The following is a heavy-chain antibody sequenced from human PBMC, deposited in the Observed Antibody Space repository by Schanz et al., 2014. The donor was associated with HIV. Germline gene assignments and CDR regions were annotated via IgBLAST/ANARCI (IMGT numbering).Heavy chain of an antibody. Sequence: QVQLVQSGAEVKKPGASVKVSCKASGYTFTSYGISWVRQAPGQGLEWMGWISAYNGNIFYPKELRGRVTMTTDTSTTTASMERRSLTSDDTAVYFCARSNYDILRERAYYYYYGLDVWGQGTTVTVSS. D-gene: IGHD3-9*01. CDR2: ISAYNGNI. CDR3: ARSNYDILRERAYYYYYGLDV. V-gene: IGHV1-18*01. J-gene: IGHJ6*02. CDR1: GYTFTSYG.